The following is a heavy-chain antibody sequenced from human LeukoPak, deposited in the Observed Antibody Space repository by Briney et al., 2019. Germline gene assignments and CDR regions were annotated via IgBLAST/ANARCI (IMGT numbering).Heavy chain of an antibody. D-gene: IGHD4-23*01. CDR3: ARDRSNYGGNSAGDY. CDR1: GFDFDDYG. Sequence: GGSLRLSCAASGFDFDDYGMSWVRQAPGKGLEWVSSINWNGGSTAYADSVKGRFTISRDNAKNFLYLQMNSLRAEDTALYYCARDRSNYGGNSAGDYWGQGTLVTVSS. J-gene: IGHJ4*02. V-gene: IGHV3-20*04. CDR2: INWNGGST.